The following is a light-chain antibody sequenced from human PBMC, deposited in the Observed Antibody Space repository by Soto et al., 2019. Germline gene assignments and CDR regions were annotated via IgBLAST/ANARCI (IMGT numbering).Light chain of an antibody. J-gene: IGLJ1*01. CDR2: EVS. CDR1: SSDVVAYNY. Sequence: QSVLTQSPSASGSPGQSVTISCTGTSSDVVAYNYVSWYQQLPGKAPKLIIYEVSKRPSGVPDRFSGSKSGNTASLTVSGLQAEDEADYYCTSYAGTYSFFYVFGTGTKVTVL. CDR3: TSYAGTYSFFYV. V-gene: IGLV2-8*01.